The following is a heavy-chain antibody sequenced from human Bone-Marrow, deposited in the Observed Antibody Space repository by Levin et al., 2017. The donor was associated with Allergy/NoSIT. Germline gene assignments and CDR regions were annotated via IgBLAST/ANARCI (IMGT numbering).Heavy chain of an antibody. CDR1: GFTFSSYA. J-gene: IGHJ4*02. CDR2: ISGSGGST. D-gene: IGHD6-13*01. Sequence: GESLKISCAASGFTFSSYAMSWVRQAPGKGLEWVSVISGSGGSTYYADSVKGRFTISRDNSKNTLYLQMNSLRAEDTAVYYCAKRSQGIAAPYDYWGQGTLVTVSS. V-gene: IGHV3-23*01. CDR3: AKRSQGIAAPYDY.